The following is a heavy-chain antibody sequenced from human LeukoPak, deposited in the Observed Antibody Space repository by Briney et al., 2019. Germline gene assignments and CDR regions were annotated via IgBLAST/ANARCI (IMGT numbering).Heavy chain of an antibody. CDR1: GFTFDDYA. V-gene: IGHV3-43D*03. J-gene: IGHJ4*02. CDR3: AKDRQYGDYGGGDFFDS. CDR2: IDWVGDTS. D-gene: IGHD4-17*01. Sequence: GGSLRLSCAASGFTFDDYAMHWVRQAPGKGLQWISSIDWVGDTSSYADSVKGRFTVSRDNTKGSLYLQMHSLRSEDTALYYCAKDRQYGDYGGGDFFDSWGQGTLVTVSS.